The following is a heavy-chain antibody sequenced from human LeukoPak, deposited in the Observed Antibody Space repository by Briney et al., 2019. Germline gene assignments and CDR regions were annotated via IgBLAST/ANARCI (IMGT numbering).Heavy chain of an antibody. CDR3: ARVAMLGYCSGGSCQYYDY. J-gene: IGHJ4*02. CDR1: GFTFSSYS. D-gene: IGHD2-15*01. Sequence: GESLRLSCAASGFTFSSYSMNWVRQAPGKGLEWVSSVSSSSSYIYYADSVKGRFTISRDNAKNSLYLQMNSLRAEDTAVYYCARVAMLGYCSGGSCQYYDYWGQGTPVTVSS. V-gene: IGHV3-21*01. CDR2: VSSSSSYI.